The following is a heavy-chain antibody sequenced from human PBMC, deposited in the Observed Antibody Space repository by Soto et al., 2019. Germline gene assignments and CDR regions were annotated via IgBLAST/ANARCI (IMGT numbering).Heavy chain of an antibody. V-gene: IGHV3-23*01. J-gene: IGHJ4*02. CDR3: AKIAPNSGTYY. D-gene: IGHD1-26*01. CDR2: ISANGGGT. Sequence: EVQLLESGGGLVQPGGSLGLSCAASAFTFSTYAMTWVRQAPGKGLEWVSSISANGGGTYYADSVKGRFTISRDNSKNPLYLQMNSLRAEDTAVYYCAKIAPNSGTYYWGQGTLVTVSS. CDR1: AFTFSTYA.